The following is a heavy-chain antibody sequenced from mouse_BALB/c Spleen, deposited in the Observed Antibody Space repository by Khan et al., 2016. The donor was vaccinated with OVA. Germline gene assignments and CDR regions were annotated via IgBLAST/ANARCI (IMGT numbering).Heavy chain of an antibody. D-gene: IGHD1-2*01. CDR2: INPNTYNI. J-gene: IGHJ3*01. CDR3: ARGYGFFAS. CDR1: GYSFTAYY. Sequence: EVQLQESGPDLVKTGASVKISCMASGYSFTAYYMNWVRLSHGKSLECIGRINPNTYNINYNQKFKGKAILTVDTSSSTAYMELRSLTSEDSAVYFCARGYGFFASWGQGTLVTVSA. V-gene: IGHV1-26*01.